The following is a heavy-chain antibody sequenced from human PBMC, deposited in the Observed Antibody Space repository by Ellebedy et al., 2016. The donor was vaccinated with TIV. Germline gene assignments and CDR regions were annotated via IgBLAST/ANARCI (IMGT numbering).Heavy chain of an antibody. J-gene: IGHJ4*02. V-gene: IGHV1-46*02. Sequence: ASVKVSCKAPGDTINNYYMHWVRQAPGQGLEWMGIIDPSGDNANYTQKFQGRVTMTRDTSTSTVYMDLSSLTSEDTAIYYCARANDQDFDSWGQGTLVTVSP. CDR1: GDTINNYY. D-gene: IGHD1-1*01. CDR3: ARANDQDFDS. CDR2: IDPSGDNA.